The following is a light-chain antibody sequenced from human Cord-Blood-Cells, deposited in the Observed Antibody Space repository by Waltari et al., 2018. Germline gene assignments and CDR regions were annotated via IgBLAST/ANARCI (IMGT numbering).Light chain of an antibody. Sequence: QSALTQPASVSGSPGQSITISCTGTSSDVGGYNYVSWYQQHPVQAPKLMIYDVSNRPSGVSNRFSGSKSGNTASLTISGLQAEDETDYYCSSYTSSSTLGVFGGGTKLTVL. CDR2: DVS. CDR1: SSDVGGYNY. CDR3: SSYTSSSTLGV. V-gene: IGLV2-14*01. J-gene: IGLJ3*02.